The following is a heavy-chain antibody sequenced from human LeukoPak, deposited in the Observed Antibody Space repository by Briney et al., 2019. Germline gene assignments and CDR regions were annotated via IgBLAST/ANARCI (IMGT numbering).Heavy chain of an antibody. CDR1: GFTFRTYW. Sequence: GGSLRFSCAVSGFTFRTYWMHWVRQVPGEGLVWVSRTNEDGSITNYADSVKGRFSISRDNAKNTLYLQMNSLRAEDTAVYYCGRDLGGRSGYWGQGTLVTVSS. CDR2: TNEDGSIT. D-gene: IGHD1-26*01. V-gene: IGHV3-74*01. CDR3: GRDLGGRSGY. J-gene: IGHJ4*02.